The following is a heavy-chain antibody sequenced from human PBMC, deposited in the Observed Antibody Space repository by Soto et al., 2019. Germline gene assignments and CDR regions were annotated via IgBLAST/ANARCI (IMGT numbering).Heavy chain of an antibody. V-gene: IGHV3-53*01. CDR1: GFTVSSSNY. J-gene: IGHJ4*02. D-gene: IGHD5-12*01. Sequence: EVQLVESGGGLIQPGGSLRLSCVVSGFTVSSSNYMSWVRQAPGKGLERDSVIYTGCTTYYADSVTVRFTISRDNSKNSLYLQMNSLRAEDTAVYYCHGYGYWGQGTLVTVSS. CDR3: HGYGY. CDR2: IYTGCTT.